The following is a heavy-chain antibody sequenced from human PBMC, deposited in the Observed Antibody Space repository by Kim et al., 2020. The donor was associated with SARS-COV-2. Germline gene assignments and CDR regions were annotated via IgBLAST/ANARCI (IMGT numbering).Heavy chain of an antibody. J-gene: IGHJ5*02. D-gene: IGHD6-13*01. CDR1: GGSISSSSYY. V-gene: IGHV4-39*01. CDR3: ARLVGSSSWYGYNWFDP. CDR2: IYYSGST. Sequence: SETLSLTCTVSGGSISSSSYYWGWIRQPPGKGLEWIGSIYYSGSTYYNPSLKSRVTISVDTSKNQFSLKLSSVTAADTAVYYCARLVGSSSWYGYNWFDPWGQGTLVTVSS.